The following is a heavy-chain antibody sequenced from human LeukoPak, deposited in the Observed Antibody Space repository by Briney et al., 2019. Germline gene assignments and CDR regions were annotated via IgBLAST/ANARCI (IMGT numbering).Heavy chain of an antibody. CDR1: GYTFTSYY. J-gene: IGHJ5*02. D-gene: IGHD3-3*01. CDR3: ARGLPVWSGRNWFDP. V-gene: IGHV1-46*01. CDR2: INPRGGST. Sequence: ASVKVSCKASGYTFTSYYMHWVRQAPGQGLEWMGIINPRGGSTSYAQKFQGRVTMTRDTSTSTVYMELSSLRSEDTAVYYCARGLPVWSGRNWFDPWGQGTPVTVSS.